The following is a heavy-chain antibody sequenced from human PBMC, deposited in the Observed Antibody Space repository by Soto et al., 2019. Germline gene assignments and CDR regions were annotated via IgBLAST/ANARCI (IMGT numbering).Heavy chain of an antibody. CDR1: GYTFTSYY. D-gene: IGHD2-15*01. CDR3: ARDEVVVAATYYYYGMDV. J-gene: IGHJ6*02. V-gene: IGHV1-46*01. CDR2: INPSGGST. Sequence: QVQLVQSGAEVKKPGASVKVSCKASGYTFTSYYMHWVRQAPGQGLEWMGIINPSGGSTSYAQKFQGRVTMTRDTSTSTVYMELSSLRSEDTAVYYCARDEVVVAATYYYYGMDVWGQGTTVTVSS.